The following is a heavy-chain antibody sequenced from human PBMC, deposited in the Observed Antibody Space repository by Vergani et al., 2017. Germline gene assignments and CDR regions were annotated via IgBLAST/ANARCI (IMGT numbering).Heavy chain of an antibody. CDR2: IYYSGST. J-gene: IGHJ5*02. CDR3: ARGSNWFDR. V-gene: IGHV4-59*01. CDR1: GGSISSYY. Sequence: QVQLQESGPGLVKPSETLSLTCTVSGGSISSYYWSWIRQPPGKGLEWIGYIYYSGSTNYNPSLKSRVTISVDTSKNQFSLKLSSVTAADTAVYYCARGSNWFDRWGQGTLVTVSS.